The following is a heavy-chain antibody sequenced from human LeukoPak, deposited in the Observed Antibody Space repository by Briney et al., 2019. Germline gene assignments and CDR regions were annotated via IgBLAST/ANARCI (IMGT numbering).Heavy chain of an antibody. Sequence: ASVKVSCKASGYTFTGYYMHWVRQAPGQGLEWMGWINPNSGGTNYAQKFQGRVTMTRDTSISTAYMELSRLRSDDTAVYYCASASLDYVWGSYRSKDDYWGQGTLVTVSS. CDR1: GYTFTGYY. J-gene: IGHJ4*02. D-gene: IGHD3-16*02. V-gene: IGHV1-2*02. CDR2: INPNSGGT. CDR3: ASASLDYVWGSYRSKDDY.